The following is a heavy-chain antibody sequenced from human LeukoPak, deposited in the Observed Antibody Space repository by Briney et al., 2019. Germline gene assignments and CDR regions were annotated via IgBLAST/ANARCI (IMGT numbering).Heavy chain of an antibody. CDR2: ISSNGGST. J-gene: IGHJ4*02. V-gene: IGHV3-64*01. CDR1: GFTFSSYA. CDR3: ARSPLLWFGELSYPIDY. D-gene: IGHD3-10*01. Sequence: GGSLRLSCAASGFTFSSYAMHWVRQAPGKGLEYVSAISSNGGSTYYANSVKGRFTISRGNSKNTLYLQMGSLRAEDMAVYYCARSPLLWFGELSYPIDYWGQGTLVTVSS.